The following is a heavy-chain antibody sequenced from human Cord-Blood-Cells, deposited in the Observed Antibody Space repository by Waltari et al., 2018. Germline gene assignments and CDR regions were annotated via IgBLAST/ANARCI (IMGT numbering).Heavy chain of an antibody. Sequence: QVQLQESGPGLVKPSETLSLTCAVSGYSISSGYYWGWIRQPPGKGLEWIGSIYHSGSTYYKPSLKSRVTISVDTSKNQFSLKLSSVTAADTAVYYCARSPLRYFDYWGQGTLVTVSS. V-gene: IGHV4-38-2*01. D-gene: IGHD3-3*01. CDR3: ARSPLRYFDY. CDR1: GYSISSGYY. J-gene: IGHJ4*02. CDR2: IYHSGST.